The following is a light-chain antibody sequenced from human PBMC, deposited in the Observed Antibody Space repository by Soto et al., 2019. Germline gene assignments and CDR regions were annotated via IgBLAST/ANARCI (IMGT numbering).Light chain of an antibody. V-gene: IGKV3-20*01. CDR1: QSVSSSQ. CDR3: QQYASAPHT. CDR2: AAS. J-gene: IGKJ4*01. Sequence: EVVLAQSPGTLSLSPGERATLSCRASQSVSSSQLAWFQQKPGQAPRLLIYAASWRAAGIPDRFSGSGSGTDFTLTISRLKPADFAVCYCQQYASAPHTFGGGNKVEIK.